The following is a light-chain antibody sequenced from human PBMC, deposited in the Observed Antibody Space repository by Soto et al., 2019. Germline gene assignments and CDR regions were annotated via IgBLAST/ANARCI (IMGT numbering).Light chain of an antibody. V-gene: IGLV1-47*01. J-gene: IGLJ2*01. CDR2: RNN. Sequence: QSVLTQPPSASGTPGQRVTISCSGSSSNIGSNYVYWYQQLPGTALKLLIYRNNQRPSGVPDRFSGSKSGPSASLAISGLRSEDEADYYCAAWDDSLSGHVVFGGGTKVTVL. CDR3: AAWDDSLSGHVV. CDR1: SSNIGSNY.